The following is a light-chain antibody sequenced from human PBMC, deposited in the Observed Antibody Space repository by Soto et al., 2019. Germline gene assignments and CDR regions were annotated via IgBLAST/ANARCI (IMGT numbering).Light chain of an antibody. Sequence: IVMTQSPATLSVSPGESATLSCRASQSVGSNLAWYQQIPGQAPRLLIYAASTRVTGIPARFSGSGSGTEFTLTISSLQSEDFAVYYCQQYDKWPPITFGQGTRLEIK. V-gene: IGKV3-15*01. J-gene: IGKJ5*01. CDR3: QQYDKWPPIT. CDR1: QSVGSN. CDR2: AAS.